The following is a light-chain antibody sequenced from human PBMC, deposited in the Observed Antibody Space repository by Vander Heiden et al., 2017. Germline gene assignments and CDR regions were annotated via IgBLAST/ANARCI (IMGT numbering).Light chain of an antibody. CDR2: KAS. Sequence: DIQVTPSPSTLSASVGDRVTITCRASQNIIRWLAWYQQKPGEAPNLLISKASSLESGVPSRFSGSGSGTEFTLTISSLQPDDSATYYCQHFASYSWTFGQGTKVEI. J-gene: IGKJ1*01. CDR3: QHFASYSWT. CDR1: QNIIRW. V-gene: IGKV1-5*03.